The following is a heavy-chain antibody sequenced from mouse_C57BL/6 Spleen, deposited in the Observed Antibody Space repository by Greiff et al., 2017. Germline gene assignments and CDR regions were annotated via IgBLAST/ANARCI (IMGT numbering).Heavy chain of an antibody. CDR1: GYTFTDYY. J-gene: IGHJ4*01. V-gene: IGHV1-76*01. CDR2: IYPGSGNT. Sequence: VQLQQSGAELVRPGASVKLSCKASGYTFTDYYINWVKQRPGQGLEWIARIYPGSGNTYYNEKFKGKATLTAETSSSTAYMQLSSLTSVDSAVYFCARRSYYVSSYEGAMDYWGQGASVTVSS. CDR3: ARRSYYVSSYEGAMDY. D-gene: IGHD1-1*01.